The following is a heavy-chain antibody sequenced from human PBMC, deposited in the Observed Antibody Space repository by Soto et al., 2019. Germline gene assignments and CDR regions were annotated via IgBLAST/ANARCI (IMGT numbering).Heavy chain of an antibody. J-gene: IGHJ5*02. CDR3: ATRIAHKEPSSSRPTSPWLDP. D-gene: IGHD1-1*01. CDR1: GFTFSSYS. Sequence: GGSLRLSCAASGFTFSSYSMNWVRQAPGKGLEWVSYISSSSSTIYYADSVKGRFTISRDNAKNSLYLQMNSLRAEDTAVYYCATRIAHKEPSSSRPTSPWLDPWGQGTLVTVSS. CDR2: ISSSSSTI. V-gene: IGHV3-48*01.